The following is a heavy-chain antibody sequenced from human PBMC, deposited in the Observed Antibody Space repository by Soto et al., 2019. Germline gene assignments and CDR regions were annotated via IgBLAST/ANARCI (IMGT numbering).Heavy chain of an antibody. CDR1: VGATTSENY. CDR3: AREGGVSSDGLYYFDS. Sequence: TLSLTCTVPVGATTSENYWTCIRQPPGKGLEWLGHIYYSGSTDYNPSLKSRLAISIDTSKNQFSLKLSSVTAADTAVYFCAREGGVSSDGLYYFDSWGQGTLVTVSS. D-gene: IGHD3-10*01. J-gene: IGHJ4*02. CDR2: IYYSGST. V-gene: IGHV4-30-4*01.